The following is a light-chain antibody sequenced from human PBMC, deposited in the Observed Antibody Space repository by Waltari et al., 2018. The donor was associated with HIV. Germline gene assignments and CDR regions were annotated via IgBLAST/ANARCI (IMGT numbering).Light chain of an antibody. CDR3: QQYSNWPRGT. CDR1: QSVSSN. V-gene: IGKV3-15*01. CDR2: GAS. Sequence: EIVMTQSPATLSVSPGERATLSCRASQSVSSNLAWYQQKPGQAPSLLIYGASNRATGIPARFSGSGSGTEFTPTNSSLQSEDFAVYYCQQYSNWPRGTFGQGTKVEIK. J-gene: IGKJ1*01.